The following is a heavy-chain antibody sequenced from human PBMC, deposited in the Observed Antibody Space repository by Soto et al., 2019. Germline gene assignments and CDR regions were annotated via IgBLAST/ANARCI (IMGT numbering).Heavy chain of an antibody. D-gene: IGHD6-6*01. CDR1: GGSISSSSYY. Sequence: QLQLQESGPGLVKPSETLSLTCTVSGGSISSSSYYWGWIRQPPGKGLEWIGSIYYSGSTYYNPSLKSRVTISVDTSKNQFSLKLSSVTAADTAVYYCARPYIAARRWANWGAFDIWGQGTMVTVSS. CDR2: IYYSGST. CDR3: ARPYIAARRWANWGAFDI. J-gene: IGHJ3*02. V-gene: IGHV4-39*01.